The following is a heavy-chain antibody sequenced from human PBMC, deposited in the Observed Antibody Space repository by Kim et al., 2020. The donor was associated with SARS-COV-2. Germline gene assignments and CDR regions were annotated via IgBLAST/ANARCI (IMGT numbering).Heavy chain of an antibody. Sequence: SAGGVRKHYADSVKGRFTISRDNSKSTLLLHMNSLRAEDTAVYYCEASDYWGQGSLVTVSS. J-gene: IGHJ4*02. V-gene: IGHV3-23*01. CDR3: EASDY. CDR2: SAGGVRK.